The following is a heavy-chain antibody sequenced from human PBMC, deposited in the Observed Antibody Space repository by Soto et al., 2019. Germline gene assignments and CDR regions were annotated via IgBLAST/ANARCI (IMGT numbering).Heavy chain of an antibody. CDR1: GFTFTSSA. CDR2: IVVGSGNT. J-gene: IGHJ6*03. CDR3: AADSRGVSGQLAGYYCYYMDV. V-gene: IGHV1-58*02. D-gene: IGHD6-6*01. Sequence: GASVKVSCKASGFTFTSSAMQWVRQARGQRLEWIGWIVVGSGNTNYAQKFQERVTITRDMSTSTAYMELSSLRSEDTAVYYCAADSRGVSGQLAGYYCYYMDVWGKGTTVTVSS.